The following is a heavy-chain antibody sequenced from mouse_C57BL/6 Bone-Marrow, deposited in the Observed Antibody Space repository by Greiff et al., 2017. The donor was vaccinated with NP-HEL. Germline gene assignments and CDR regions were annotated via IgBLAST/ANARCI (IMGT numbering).Heavy chain of an antibody. CDR1: GYTFTSYW. V-gene: IGHV1-7*01. CDR3: AREGLDGYDHYFDY. J-gene: IGHJ2*01. D-gene: IGHD2-2*01. Sequence: QVQLQQSGAELAKPGASVKLSCKASGYTFTSYWMHWVKQRPGQGLEWIGYINPSSGYTKYNQKFKDQATLTADKSSSTAYMQLSSLTDEDSAVYDCAREGLDGYDHYFDYWGQGTTLTVSS. CDR2: INPSSGYT.